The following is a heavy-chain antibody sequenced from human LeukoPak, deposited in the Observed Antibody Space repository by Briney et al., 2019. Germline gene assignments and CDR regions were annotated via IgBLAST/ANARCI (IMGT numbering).Heavy chain of an antibody. J-gene: IGHJ4*02. CDR1: GGSISSSSYY. CDR2: ISGSSGSL. D-gene: IGHD6-13*01. V-gene: IGHV3-11*05. CDR3: ARELWQQPDY. Sequence: PSETLSLTCTVSGGSISSSSYYWGWIRQPPGKGLEWVSYISGSSGSLNYADSVKGRFTISRDNAKNSLYLQMNSLRAEDTAVYYCARELWQQPDYWGQGTLVTVSS.